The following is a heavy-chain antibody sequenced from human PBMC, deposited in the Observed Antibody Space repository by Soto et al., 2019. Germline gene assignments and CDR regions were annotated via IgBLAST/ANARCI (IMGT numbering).Heavy chain of an antibody. D-gene: IGHD6-19*01. J-gene: IGHJ4*02. V-gene: IGHV3-74*01. CDR1: GFTFSSYW. CDR2: INSDGSST. Sequence: GRSLRLSCAASGFTFSSYWMHWVRQAPGKGLVWVSRINSDGSSTSYADSVKGRFTISRGNAKNTLYLQMNSLRAEDTAVYYCARLYSSGWGEGLWGQGTLVTVSS. CDR3: ARLYSSGWGEGL.